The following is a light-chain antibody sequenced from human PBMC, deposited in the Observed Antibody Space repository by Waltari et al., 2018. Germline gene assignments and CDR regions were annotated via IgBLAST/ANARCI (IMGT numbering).Light chain of an antibody. CDR1: HSISTW. CDR2: EAS. V-gene: IGKV1-5*03. CDR3: QQYNGR. J-gene: IGKJ1*01. Sequence: DIQMTQSPSTLSASVGDRVTITCRASHSISTWLAWYQQKPGKAPKLLIYEASNLESGVPSRFSGSGSGTEFTLTISSLQPDDFASYYCQQYNGRFGQGTKVEMK.